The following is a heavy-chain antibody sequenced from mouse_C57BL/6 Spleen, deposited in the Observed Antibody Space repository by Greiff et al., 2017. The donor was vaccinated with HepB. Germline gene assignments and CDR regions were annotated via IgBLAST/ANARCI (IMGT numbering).Heavy chain of an antibody. CDR3: AREDYYGSSFYWYFDV. CDR1: GYSFTDYN. D-gene: IGHD1-1*01. V-gene: IGHV1-39*01. CDR2: INPNYGTT. J-gene: IGHJ1*03. Sequence: EVKLMESGPELVKPGASVKISCKASGYSFTDYNMNWVKQSNGKSLEWIGVINPNYGTTSYNQKFKGKATLTVDQSSSTAYMQLNSLTSEDSAVYYCAREDYYGSSFYWYFDVWGTGTTVTVSS.